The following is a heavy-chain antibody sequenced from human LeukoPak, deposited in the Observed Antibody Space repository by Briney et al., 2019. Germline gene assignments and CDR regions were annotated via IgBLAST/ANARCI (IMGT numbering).Heavy chain of an antibody. CDR1: GGTFSSYA. Sequence: GASVKVSCKASGGTFSSYAISWVRQAPGQGLEWMGGIIPIFGTANYAQKFQGRVTITADESTSTAYMELSSLRSEDTAVYYCARVDYYDSSGYYSKFDYWGQGTLVTVSS. V-gene: IGHV1-69*13. J-gene: IGHJ4*02. D-gene: IGHD3-22*01. CDR3: ARVDYYDSSGYYSKFDY. CDR2: IIPIFGTA.